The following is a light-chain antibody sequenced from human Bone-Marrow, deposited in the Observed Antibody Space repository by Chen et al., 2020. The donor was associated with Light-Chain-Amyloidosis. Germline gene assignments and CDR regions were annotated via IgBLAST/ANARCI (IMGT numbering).Light chain of an antibody. J-gene: IGKJ1*01. V-gene: IGKV1-5*03. Sequence: DIQMTQSPSTLSASVGDRVTITCRASQIISSWLAWYQQKPGKAPKLLIYKASSLESGVPSRFSGSGSGTEFTLTISSLQPDEFATYYCQHYNSYPWTFGQGTKVEIK. CDR1: QIISSW. CDR3: QHYNSYPWT. CDR2: KAS.